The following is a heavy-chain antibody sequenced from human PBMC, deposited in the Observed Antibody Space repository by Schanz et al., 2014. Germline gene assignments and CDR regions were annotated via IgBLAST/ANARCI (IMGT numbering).Heavy chain of an antibody. J-gene: IGHJ4*02. CDR1: GFTFSDSW. CDR3: VRDTDYHFDY. D-gene: IGHD4-17*01. V-gene: IGHV3-74*01. Sequence: EVQLVESGGGLVQPGGSLRLSCAASGFTFSDSWMHWVRQAPGKGLVWVSRTSNDGSFTTFADSVKGRFTISRDNAKNTLYLQMNSLRAEDTAVYYCVRDTDYHFDYWGQGTLXTVSS. CDR2: TSNDGSFT.